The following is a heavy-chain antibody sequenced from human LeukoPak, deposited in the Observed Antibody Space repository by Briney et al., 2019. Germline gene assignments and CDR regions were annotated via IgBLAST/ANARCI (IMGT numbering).Heavy chain of an antibody. Sequence: ASVKVSCKASGYTFTSYYMHWVRQAPGQGLEWMGIINPSGGSTSYAQKFQGRVTMTRDTSTSTVYMELSSLRSEDTAVYYCARSGTTVTKGLVSYFDYWGQGTLVTVSS. J-gene: IGHJ4*02. D-gene: IGHD4-17*01. CDR1: GYTFTSYY. CDR2: INPSGGST. V-gene: IGHV1-46*01. CDR3: ARSGTTVTKGLVSYFDY.